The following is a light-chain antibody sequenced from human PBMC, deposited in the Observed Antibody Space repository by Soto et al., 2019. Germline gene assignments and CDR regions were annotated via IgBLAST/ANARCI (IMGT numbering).Light chain of an antibody. CDR3: QSYDSSPHVV. CDR2: GNS. J-gene: IGLJ2*01. CDR1: SSNIGAGYD. V-gene: IGLV1-40*01. Sequence: QSVLTQPPSVSGAPGQRVTISCTGSSSNIGAGYDVHWYQQLPGTAPKLLIYGNSNRPSGVPDRFSGSKSGTSASLAITGLQAEDEADYYCQSYDSSPHVVFGGGTNLTVL.